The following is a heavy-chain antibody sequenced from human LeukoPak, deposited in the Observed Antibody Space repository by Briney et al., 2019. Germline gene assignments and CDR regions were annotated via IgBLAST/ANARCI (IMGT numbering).Heavy chain of an antibody. CDR3: ARDRSGGYVSYFDY. D-gene: IGHD3-22*01. CDR1: GVTFSSDA. J-gene: IGHJ4*02. CDR2: ISSNGGST. Sequence: PGGSLRLSCSASGVTFSSDAMHWGRQAPGKGLEYVSGISSNGGSTYYADSVKGRFTISRDNSKNTLYLQMSRLRAEDTAVYYCARDRSGGYVSYFDYWGQGSLVTVSA. V-gene: IGHV3-64D*06.